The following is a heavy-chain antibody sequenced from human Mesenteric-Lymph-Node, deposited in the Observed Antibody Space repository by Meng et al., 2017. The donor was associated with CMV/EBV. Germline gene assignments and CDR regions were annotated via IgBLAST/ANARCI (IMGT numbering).Heavy chain of an antibody. CDR2: IYPRDSDT. V-gene: IGHV5-51*01. J-gene: IGHJ3*02. Sequence: KVSCKGSGYSFTSYWIGWVRQMPGKGLEWMGIIYPRDSDTRYSPSFQGQVTISADKSISTAYLQWSSLKASDTAMYYCTTPGTATRPDDAFDIWGQGTVVTVSS. D-gene: IGHD4-11*01. CDR3: TTPGTATRPDDAFDI. CDR1: GYSFTSYW.